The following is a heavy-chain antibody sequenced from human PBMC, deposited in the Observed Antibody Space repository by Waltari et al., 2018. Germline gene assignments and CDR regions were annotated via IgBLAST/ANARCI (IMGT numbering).Heavy chain of an antibody. CDR2: ISGSGATP. Sequence: EVQLLESAGGLVQRGGALRLSCAASGFSFMGFAMRWVRQAPGEGLEWVASISGSGATPFYADSVKGRFTIVRDNSKDTVYLQMNSLRVDDSAVYYCAKGSRGYTNYFFDYWGQGALVTVSS. CDR1: GFSFMGFA. CDR3: AKGSRGYTNYFFDY. V-gene: IGHV3-23*01. D-gene: IGHD3-16*02. J-gene: IGHJ4*02.